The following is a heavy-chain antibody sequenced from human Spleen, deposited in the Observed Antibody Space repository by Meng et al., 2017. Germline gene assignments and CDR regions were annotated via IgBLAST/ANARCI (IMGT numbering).Heavy chain of an antibody. V-gene: IGHV7-4-1*01. CDR2: INNXXXXX. CDR1: GYTFTKYA. D-gene: IGHD6-13*01. J-gene: IGHJ4*02. Sequence: SGXEXXKPGXSVXXSCXASGYTFTKYAMNWGRPXPGQGLEWXGWINNXXXXXXYAQXXXGRFXXXLDTSXXXAYXQXXXLKXXXTAXXXXXRGSLEADEDPGWGQGTLVTVSS. CDR3: XRGSLEADEDPG.